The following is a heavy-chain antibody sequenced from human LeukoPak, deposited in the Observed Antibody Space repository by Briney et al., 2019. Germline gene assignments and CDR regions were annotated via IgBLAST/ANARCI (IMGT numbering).Heavy chain of an antibody. CDR1: GYSFTTYW. CDR2: LYPGDSDT. CDR3: VRRNYYGSGSQYSHFDY. Sequence: GESLKISCKGSGYSFTTYWIGWVRQMPGKGLEWMGVLYPGDSDTRYSPSFQGQVTISVDKSISTAYLQWSSLKASDTAIYYCVRRNYYGSGSQYSHFDYLGQGTLVTVSS. V-gene: IGHV5-51*01. J-gene: IGHJ4*02. D-gene: IGHD3-10*01.